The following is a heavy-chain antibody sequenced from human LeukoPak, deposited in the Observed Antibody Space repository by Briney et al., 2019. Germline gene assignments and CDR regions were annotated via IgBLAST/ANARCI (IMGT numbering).Heavy chain of an antibody. CDR3: AKAGVAGTPRWFDP. CDR1: GFTFSSYA. Sequence: GGSLRLSCAASGFTFSSYAMSWVRQAPGKRLEWVSAISGSGCSTYYADSVKGRFTISRDNSKNTLYLQMNGLRAEDTAVYYCAKAGVAGTPRWFDPWGQGTLVTVSS. J-gene: IGHJ5*02. V-gene: IGHV3-23*01. CDR2: ISGSGCST. D-gene: IGHD6-19*01.